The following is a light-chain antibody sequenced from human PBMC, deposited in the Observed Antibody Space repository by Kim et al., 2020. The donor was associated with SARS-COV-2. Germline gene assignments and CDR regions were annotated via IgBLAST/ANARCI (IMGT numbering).Light chain of an antibody. J-gene: IGLJ2*01. CDR3: LLHYEDPLHWI. CDR2: STN. CDR1: TEAVTSGYS. V-gene: IGLV7-43*01. Sequence: QAVVTQEPSLTVSPEGTVTLTCASSTEAVTSGYSPNWFQQKPGQAPRALIYSTNNRHSWTPSRFSGSLLGGKAALTLSDVQPEDEAEYYCLLHYEDPLHWIFGGGTQLTVL.